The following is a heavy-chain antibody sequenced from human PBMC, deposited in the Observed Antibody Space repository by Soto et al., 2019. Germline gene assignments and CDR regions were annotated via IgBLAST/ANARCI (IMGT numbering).Heavy chain of an antibody. Sequence: SETLSLTCAVYGGSFSGYYWSWIRQPPGKGLEWIGEINHSGSTNYNPSLKSRVTISVDTSKNQFSLKLSSVTAADTAVYYCARVLHCSSTSCYYPTPIPGGDSTRPNYYYYMDVWGKGTTVTVSS. CDR2: INHSGST. CDR1: GGSFSGYY. J-gene: IGHJ6*03. CDR3: ARVLHCSSTSCYYPTPIPGGDSTRPNYYYYMDV. V-gene: IGHV4-34*01. D-gene: IGHD2-2*01.